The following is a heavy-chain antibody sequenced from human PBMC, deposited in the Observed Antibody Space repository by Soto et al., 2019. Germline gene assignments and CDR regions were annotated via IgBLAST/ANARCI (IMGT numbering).Heavy chain of an antibody. Sequence: QVQLQESGPGLVKPSQTLSLTCTVSGGSLKSGGYYWSWIRQHPGRGLEWIGYIYYTGRTYYNPSPEGRVNFSVDRSQSQVSLTLSSVTPADWAVHYCARVVISNLNCCDLWGQGSPVTVSS. CDR2: IYYTGRT. D-gene: IGHD2-21*01. CDR3: ARVVISNLNCCDL. J-gene: IGHJ5*01. V-gene: IGHV4-31*02. CDR1: GGSLKSGGYY.